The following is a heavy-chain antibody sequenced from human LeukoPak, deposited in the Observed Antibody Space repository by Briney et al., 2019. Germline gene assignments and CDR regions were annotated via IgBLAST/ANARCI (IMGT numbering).Heavy chain of an antibody. D-gene: IGHD6-19*01. J-gene: IGHJ6*03. CDR3: ARGGSLHSSGWTSYYYYYMDV. CDR2: INPNSGGT. CDR1: GYTFTGYY. Sequence: ASLKVSCKASGYTFTGYYMHWVRQAPGQGLEWMGWINPNSGGTNYAQKFQGRVTMTRDTSISTAYMELSRLRSDDTAVYYCARGGSLHSSGWTSYYYYYMDVWGKGTTVTVSS. V-gene: IGHV1-2*02.